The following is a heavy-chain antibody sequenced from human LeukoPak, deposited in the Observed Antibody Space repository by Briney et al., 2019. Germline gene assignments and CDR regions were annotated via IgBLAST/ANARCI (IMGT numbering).Heavy chain of an antibody. V-gene: IGHV3-33*01. J-gene: IGHJ6*03. D-gene: IGHD2-21*02. CDR3: ARGSGDSYYYYYMDV. CDR2: IWYDGSNK. CDR1: GFTFSSYG. Sequence: GGSLRLSCAAPGFTFSSYGMHWVRQAPGKGLEWVAVIWYDGSNKYYADSVKGRFTISRDNSKNTLYLQMNSLRAEDTAVYYCARGSGDSYYYYYMDVWGKGTTVTVSS.